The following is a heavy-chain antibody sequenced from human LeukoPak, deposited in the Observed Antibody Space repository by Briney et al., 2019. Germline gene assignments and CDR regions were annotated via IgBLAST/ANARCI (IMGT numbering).Heavy chain of an antibody. CDR2: ISDSGGST. CDR3: AKCRGSSWSDYFDY. D-gene: IGHD6-13*01. Sequence: GASLRLSCAVSGFSLSRYAMSWVRKAPGKGLEWDSAISDSGGSTYYADSVKGRFTISRDNSRNTLYLQMNTLRAEDTAVYYCAKCRGSSWSDYFDYWGQGTLVTVSS. J-gene: IGHJ4*02. CDR1: GFSLSRYA. V-gene: IGHV3-23*01.